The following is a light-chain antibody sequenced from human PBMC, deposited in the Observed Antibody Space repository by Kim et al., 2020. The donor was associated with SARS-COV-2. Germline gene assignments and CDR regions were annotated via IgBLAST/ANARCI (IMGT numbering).Light chain of an antibody. V-gene: IGLV1-40*01. J-gene: IGLJ2*01. CDR3: QSYDSSLSGSV. CDR1: SSSVGAGYG. Sequence: RVTISCTGGSSSVGAGYGVHWYQQLPGTAPKLLIYGNSNRPSGVPDRFSGSKSGTSASLAITGLQAEDEADYYCQSYDSSLSGSVFGGGTQLTVL. CDR2: GNS.